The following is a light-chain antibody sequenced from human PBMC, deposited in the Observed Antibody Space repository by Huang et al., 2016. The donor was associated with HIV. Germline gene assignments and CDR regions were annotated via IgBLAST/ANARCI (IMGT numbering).Light chain of an antibody. CDR2: RAS. CDR1: QNINNW. CDR3: QQYNTYLYT. J-gene: IGKJ2*01. V-gene: IGKV1-5*03. Sequence: DIQMTQSPSTLSAFVGDRVTITCRASQNINNWVALYQQKQGKAPDLLIYRASSLQVGVPSRFTGSGSGTEFTLTITSLQPDDLGTYYCQQYNTYLYTFGQGTKLEI.